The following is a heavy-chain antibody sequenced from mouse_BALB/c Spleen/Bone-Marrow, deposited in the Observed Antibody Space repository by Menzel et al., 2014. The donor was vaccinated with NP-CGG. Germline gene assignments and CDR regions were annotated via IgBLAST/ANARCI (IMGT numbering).Heavy chain of an antibody. CDR2: IDPYDSET. J-gene: IGHJ2*01. CDR3: AFGNYDFDY. V-gene: IGHV1-74*01. CDR1: GYTFTSYW. D-gene: IGHD2-1*01. Sequence: VKLMESGAELVRPGASVKLSCKASGYTFTSYWMNWVKQRPEQGLEWIGRIDPYDSETHYNQKLKDKAILTVDKSSSTAYMQLSSLTSEDSAVYFCAFGNYDFDYWGQGTTLTVSS.